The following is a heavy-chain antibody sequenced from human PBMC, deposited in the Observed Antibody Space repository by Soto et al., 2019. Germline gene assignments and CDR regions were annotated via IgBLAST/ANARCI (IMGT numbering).Heavy chain of an antibody. CDR1: GYTFIDNY. CDR3: ARGEWELWAFDY. J-gene: IGHJ4*02. D-gene: IGHD1-26*01. Sequence: QVQLVQSGAEVKKPGASVKVSCKASGYTFIDNYMQRVRQAPGQGLEWMGVITSRGGSTTYAPKFQGRVTLTSDTSTSTVYMELGSLTSDDTAVYYCARGEWELWAFDYWGQGTLVTVSS. CDR2: ITSRGGST. V-gene: IGHV1-46*01.